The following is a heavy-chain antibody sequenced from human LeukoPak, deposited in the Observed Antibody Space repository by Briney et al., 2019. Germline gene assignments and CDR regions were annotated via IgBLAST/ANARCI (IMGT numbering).Heavy chain of an antibody. CDR1: GFTFSGSA. J-gene: IGHJ4*02. CDR3: TSDSNYYDSSGYYNPDY. V-gene: IGHV3-73*01. CDR2: IRSKANSYAT. D-gene: IGHD3-22*01. Sequence: GGSLRLSCAASGFTFSGSAMHWVRQASGKGLEWVGRIRSKANSYATAYAASVKGSFTISRDDSKNTAYLQMNSLKTEDTAVYYCTSDSNYYDSSGYYNPDYWGQGTLVTVSS.